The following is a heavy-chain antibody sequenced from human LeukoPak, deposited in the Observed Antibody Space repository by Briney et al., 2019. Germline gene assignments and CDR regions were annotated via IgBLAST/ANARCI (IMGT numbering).Heavy chain of an antibody. CDR2: IRYDGSNK. J-gene: IGHJ4*02. D-gene: IGHD3-10*01. CDR1: GFRFNDHA. V-gene: IGHV3-30*02. CDR3: AKDPGAHEKHFDH. Sequence: GGSLRLSCEASGFRFNDHAMHWVRQAPGKGLEWVAYIRYDGSNKSYADSVKGRFTISRDSSKNTLYLQMNSLRAEDTAVYYCAKDPGAHEKHFDHWGQGTLVTVSS.